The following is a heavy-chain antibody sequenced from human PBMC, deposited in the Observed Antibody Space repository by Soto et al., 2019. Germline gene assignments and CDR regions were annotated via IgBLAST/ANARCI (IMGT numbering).Heavy chain of an antibody. CDR1: GFTFSDYA. V-gene: IGHV3-30*18. J-gene: IGHJ4*02. CDR2: VSHDGRNT. Sequence: VQLVESGGGVVQPGTSLRLSCAASGFTFSDYAMHWVRQAPGKGLEWVAVVSHDGRNTHYADSVKGRFTISRDSSKNTVSLKMTSLRAEDTAVYYCAKGGRQWLVTSDFNYWGQGALVTVSS. D-gene: IGHD6-19*01. CDR3: AKGGRQWLVTSDFNY.